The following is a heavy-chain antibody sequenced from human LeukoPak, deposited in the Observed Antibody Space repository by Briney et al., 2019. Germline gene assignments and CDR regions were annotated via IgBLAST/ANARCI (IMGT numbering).Heavy chain of an antibody. V-gene: IGHV3-33*08. Sequence: PGRSLRLSCVASGFSFSTYGLHWVRQAPGKGLEWVAVIWSDGSNKYYADSVKGRFTISRDNSKNTLFLQMNSLRTEDTAVYYCARDSLGTSSGWFDPWGQGTLVTVSS. CDR2: IWSDGSNK. CDR3: ARDSLGTSSGWFDP. D-gene: IGHD6-19*01. J-gene: IGHJ5*02. CDR1: GFSFSTYG.